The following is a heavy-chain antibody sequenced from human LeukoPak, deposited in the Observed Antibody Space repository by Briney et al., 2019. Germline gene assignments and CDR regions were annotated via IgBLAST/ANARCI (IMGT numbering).Heavy chain of an antibody. D-gene: IGHD3-22*01. CDR3: AKEMSSSGYPIDY. Sequence: GGSLRLSCAASGFTFSSYAMSWVRLAPGKGLEWVSAISGTGGTTHYADSVKGRLTISRDNSKNRLYLQMDSLRAEDTAVYRCAKEMSSSGYPIDYWGQGTLVTVSS. CDR1: GFTFSSYA. J-gene: IGHJ4*02. CDR2: ISGTGGTT. V-gene: IGHV3-23*01.